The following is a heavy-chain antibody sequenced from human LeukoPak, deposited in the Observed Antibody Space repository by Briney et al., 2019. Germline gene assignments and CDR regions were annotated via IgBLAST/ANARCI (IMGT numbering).Heavy chain of an antibody. Sequence: SETLSLTCAVCGGSFSGYYWSWIRQPPGKGLEWIGEINHSGSTNYNPSLKSRVTISVDTSKNQFSLKLSSVTAADTAVYYCASRYYYGSGTTFDYWGQGTLVTVSS. V-gene: IGHV4-34*01. D-gene: IGHD3-10*01. J-gene: IGHJ4*02. CDR1: GGSFSGYY. CDR3: ASRYYYGSGTTFDY. CDR2: INHSGST.